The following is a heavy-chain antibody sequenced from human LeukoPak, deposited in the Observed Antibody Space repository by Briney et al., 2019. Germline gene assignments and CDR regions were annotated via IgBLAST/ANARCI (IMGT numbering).Heavy chain of an antibody. CDR3: AELGITMIGGV. CDR1: GFTFDDYW. V-gene: IGHV3-7*01. J-gene: IGHJ6*04. D-gene: IGHD3-10*02. CDR2: INQDGSEK. Sequence: GGSLRLSCGASGFTFDDYWMSWVRQAPGQGLEWVANINQDGSEKYYLDSAKGRFTISRDNARNSLYLQMNSLRAEDTAVYYCAELGITMIGGVWGKGTTVTISS.